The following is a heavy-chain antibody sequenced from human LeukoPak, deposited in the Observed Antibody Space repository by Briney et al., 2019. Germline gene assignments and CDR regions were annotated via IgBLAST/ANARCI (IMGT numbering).Heavy chain of an antibody. V-gene: IGHV1-69*13. D-gene: IGHD2-2*01. J-gene: IGHJ4*02. CDR3: ARDCSGTSCYANPLGY. Sequence: ASVKVSCKASGGTFSSYAISWVRQAPGQGLEWMGGIIPIFGTANYAQKFQGRVTITADESTSTAYMELSSLRSEDTAVYYCARDCSGTSCYANPLGYWGQGTLVTVSS. CDR1: GGTFSSYA. CDR2: IIPIFGTA.